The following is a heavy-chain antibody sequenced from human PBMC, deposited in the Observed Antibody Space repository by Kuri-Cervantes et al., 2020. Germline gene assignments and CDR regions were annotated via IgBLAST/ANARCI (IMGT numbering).Heavy chain of an antibody. CDR2: IRSKANSYAT. Sequence: GESLKISCAASGITFSGSAMHWVRQASGKGLEWVGRIRSKANSYATTYAASVKGRFTISRDDSKNTAYLQMNSLKTEDTALYYCTRHTQDDSYGYVDAFDIWGQGTMVTVSS. CDR3: TRHTQDDSYGYVDAFDI. V-gene: IGHV3-73*01. J-gene: IGHJ3*02. D-gene: IGHD5-18*01. CDR1: GITFSGSA.